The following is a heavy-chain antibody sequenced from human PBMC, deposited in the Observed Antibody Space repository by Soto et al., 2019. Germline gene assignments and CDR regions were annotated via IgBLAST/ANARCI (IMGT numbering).Heavy chain of an antibody. V-gene: IGHV3-30*18. Sequence: ESGGGVVQPGRSLRLSCAASGFTFSSYGMHWVRQAPGKGLEWVAVISYDGSNKYYADSVKGRFTISRDNSKNTLYLQMNSLRAADTAVYYWAKEGEYSVSPIFDYWGQGTLVTVSS. J-gene: IGHJ4*02. D-gene: IGHD1-26*01. CDR3: AKEGEYSVSPIFDY. CDR1: GFTFSSYG. CDR2: ISYDGSNK.